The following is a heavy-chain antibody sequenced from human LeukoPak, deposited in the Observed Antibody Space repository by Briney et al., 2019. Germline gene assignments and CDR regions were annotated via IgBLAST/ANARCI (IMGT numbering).Heavy chain of an antibody. CDR1: GFTFSSYA. CDR3: AKDPPTGLTKYSSHQDDY. CDR2: ISGSGGST. J-gene: IGHJ4*02. V-gene: IGHV3-23*01. Sequence: AGGSLRLSCAASGFTFSSYAMSWVRQAPGKGLEWVSAISGSGGSTYYADSVKGRFTISRDNSKNTLYLQMNSLRAEDTAVYYCAKDPPTGLTKYSSHQDDYWGQGTLVTVSS. D-gene: IGHD6-6*01.